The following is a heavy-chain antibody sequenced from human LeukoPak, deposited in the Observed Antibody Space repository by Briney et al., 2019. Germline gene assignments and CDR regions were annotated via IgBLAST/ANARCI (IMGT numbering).Heavy chain of an antibody. CDR2: IYYSGST. V-gene: IGHV4-59*08. CDR3: ARLASGSYGPLTPFDY. CDR1: GGSMSSYY. J-gene: IGHJ4*02. Sequence: PSETLSLTCTVSGGSMSSYYWSWIRQPPGKGQEWIGYIYYSGSTNYNPSLKSRVTISVDTSKNQFSLRLSSVTAADTAVYYSARLASGSYGPLTPFDYWGQGTLVTVSS. D-gene: IGHD1-26*01.